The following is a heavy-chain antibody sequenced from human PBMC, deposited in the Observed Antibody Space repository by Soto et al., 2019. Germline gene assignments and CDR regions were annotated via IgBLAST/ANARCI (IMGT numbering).Heavy chain of an antibody. J-gene: IGHJ5*02. Sequence: EVQLVESGGGLVQPGRSLRLSCTASGFTFGDYGMSWFRQAPGKGLEWVGFIRAKAYGGTTGYAASVEGRFTISRDDSKSIAYLQMNSLKTEDTAVYYCSRAGETMVRGVVGPWGQGTPVTVSS. CDR1: GFTFGDYG. V-gene: IGHV3-49*03. CDR3: SRAGETMVRGVVGP. CDR2: IRAKAYGGTT. D-gene: IGHD3-10*01.